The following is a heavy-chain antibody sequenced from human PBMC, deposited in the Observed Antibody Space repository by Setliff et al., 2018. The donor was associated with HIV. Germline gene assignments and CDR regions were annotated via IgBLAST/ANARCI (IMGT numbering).Heavy chain of an antibody. CDR1: GHTFTNVD. J-gene: IGHJ6*04. D-gene: IGHD3-10*01. V-gene: IGHV1-8*01. Sequence: ASVKVSCKASGHTFTNVDIHWLRRATGQGLEWRGWLNPNTGVSGYALKFQARVTMTRDTSISTAYMELRSLTSEDTAVYYRARGKGVGGVVITGGLDVWGKGTTVTVSS. CDR3: ARGKGVGGVVITGGLDV. CDR2: LNPNTGVS.